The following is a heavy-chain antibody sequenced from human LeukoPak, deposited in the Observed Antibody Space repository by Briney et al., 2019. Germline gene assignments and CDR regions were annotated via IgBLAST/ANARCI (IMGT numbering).Heavy chain of an antibody. CDR3: ARDYCSSTSCHGYFQH. CDR2: INPNSGDT. D-gene: IGHD2-2*01. Sequence: ASVKVSCKASGYTFTGYYMHWVRQAPGQGLEWMGWINPNSGDTNYAQKFQGRVTMTRDTSISTAYMELSRLRSDDTAVYYCARDYCSSTSCHGYFQHWGQGTLVTVSS. J-gene: IGHJ1*01. CDR1: GYTFTGYY. V-gene: IGHV1-2*02.